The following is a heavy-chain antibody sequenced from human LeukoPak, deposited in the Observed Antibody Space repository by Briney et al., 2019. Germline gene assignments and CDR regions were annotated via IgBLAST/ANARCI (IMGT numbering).Heavy chain of an antibody. CDR2: MNPNSGNT. J-gene: IGHJ5*02. V-gene: IGHV1-8*01. CDR1: GYTFTSYD. D-gene: IGHD3-22*01. Sequence: ASVKVSCKASGYTFTSYDINWVRQATGQGLEWMGWMNPNSGNTGYAQKFQGRVTMTRNTSISIAYMELSSLRSEDTAVYYCARAPTANYHDSSGYYLWGQGTLVTVSS. CDR3: ARAPTANYHDSSGYYL.